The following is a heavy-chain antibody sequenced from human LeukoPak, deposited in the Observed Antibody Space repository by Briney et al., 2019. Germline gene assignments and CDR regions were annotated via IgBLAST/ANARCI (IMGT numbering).Heavy chain of an antibody. D-gene: IGHD3-10*01. CDR2: IYSGGGT. V-gene: IGHV3-53*01. CDR1: GFTVSNNY. Sequence: PGGSLRLSCAASGFTVSNNYMSWVRQAPGKGLEWVSIIYSGGGTYYADSVKGRFTISRDSSKNTLYLQMNSLRAEDTAVYYCARGRPTMVRGVGNAFDIWGQGTMVTVSS. CDR3: ARGRPTMVRGVGNAFDI. J-gene: IGHJ3*02.